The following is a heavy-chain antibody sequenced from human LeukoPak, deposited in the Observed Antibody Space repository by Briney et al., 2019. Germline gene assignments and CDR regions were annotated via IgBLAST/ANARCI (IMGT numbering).Heavy chain of an antibody. J-gene: IGHJ4*02. CDR2: INLSGST. CDR3: ARVLRMAVRPFDY. Sequence: SETLSLTCVAYGGSFSGYYWSWIRQPPGKGLEWIGEINLSGSTNYNPSLKSRVTISVDTSKNQFFLKLSSVTAADTAVYYCARVLRMAVRPFDYWGQGTLVTVSS. CDR1: GGSFSGYY. V-gene: IGHV4-34*01. D-gene: IGHD6-6*01.